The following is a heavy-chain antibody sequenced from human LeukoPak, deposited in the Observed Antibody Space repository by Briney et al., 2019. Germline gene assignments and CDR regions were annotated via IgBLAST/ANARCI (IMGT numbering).Heavy chain of an antibody. D-gene: IGHD3-22*01. V-gene: IGHV4-4*07. CDR2: IYTSGST. CDR3: ERHRFKSYYYDSSGSGAFDI. J-gene: IGHJ3*02. Sequence: PSETLSLTCTVSGGSISSYYWSWIRQPAGKGLEWIGRIYTSGSTNYNPSLKSRVTMSVDTSKNQFSLKLSSVTAADTAVYYCERHRFKSYYYDSSGSGAFDIWGQGTMVTVSS. CDR1: GGSISSYY.